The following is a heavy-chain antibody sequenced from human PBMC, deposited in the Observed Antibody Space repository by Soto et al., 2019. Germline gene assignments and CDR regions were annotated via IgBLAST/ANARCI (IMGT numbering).Heavy chain of an antibody. CDR3: ARAREIDYGDRDYYYYGMDV. D-gene: IGHD4-17*01. Sequence: QVQLVQSGAEVKKPGSSVKVSCKASGGTFSSYAISWVRQAPGQGLEWMGGIIPIFGTANYAQKFQGRVTSTADESPSTAYMELSSLRSEDTAVYYCARAREIDYGDRDYYYYGMDVWGQGTTVTVSS. CDR1: GGTFSSYA. J-gene: IGHJ6*02. V-gene: IGHV1-69*12. CDR2: IIPIFGTA.